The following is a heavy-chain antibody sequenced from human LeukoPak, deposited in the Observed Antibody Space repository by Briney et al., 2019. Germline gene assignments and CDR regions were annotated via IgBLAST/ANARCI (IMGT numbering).Heavy chain of an antibody. CDR1: GFSLSRYS. CDR2: ISSSGNFI. J-gene: IGHJ3*02. D-gene: IGHD2-15*01. Sequence: GGSLRLSCEGPGFSLSRYSLNWVRQAPGKGLEWVSSISSSGNFIEYADSLKGRFTMSRDSAQNSVHLHMNSLGVEDTAVYYCTRDLCRQFSGAACFVSQRAFDIWGQGTMVAVSS. V-gene: IGHV3-21*01. CDR3: TRDLCRQFSGAACFVSQRAFDI.